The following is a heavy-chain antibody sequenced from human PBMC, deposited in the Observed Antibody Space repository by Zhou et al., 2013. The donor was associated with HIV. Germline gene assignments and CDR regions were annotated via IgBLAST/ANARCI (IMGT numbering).Heavy chain of an antibody. CDR1: GYTFTGYY. CDR2: INPNSGGT. D-gene: IGHD6-19*01. J-gene: IGHJ4*02. Sequence: QVQLVQSGAEVKKPGASVKVSCKASGYTFTGYYMHWVRQAPGQGLEWMGWINPNSGGTNYAQKFQGRVTMTRDTSISTAYMELSRLRSDDTAVYYCARDFRDSSGWLGVRYWGQGTLVTVSS. V-gene: IGHV1-2*02. CDR3: ARDFRDSSGWLGVRY.